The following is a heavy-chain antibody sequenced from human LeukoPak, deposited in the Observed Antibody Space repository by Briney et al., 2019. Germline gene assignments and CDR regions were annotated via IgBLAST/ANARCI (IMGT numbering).Heavy chain of an antibody. J-gene: IGHJ3*01. V-gene: IGHV3-23*01. CDR3: AKDPNGDYIGAFDF. Sequence: PAGTMRLSCAGAGSTFINYAMIWVRQAPGKGMEWVADISGIGAVTYYAHSVKGAFTVSRDNSKNTLYLQMNSLRPEDTAVYYCAKDPNGDYIGAFDFWGQGTMVTVSS. CDR2: ISGIGAVT. CDR1: GSTFINYA. D-gene: IGHD4-17*01.